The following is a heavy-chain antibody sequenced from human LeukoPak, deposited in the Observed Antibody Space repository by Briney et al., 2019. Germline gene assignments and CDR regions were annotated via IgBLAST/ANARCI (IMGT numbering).Heavy chain of an antibody. CDR1: GYTLTELS. V-gene: IGHV1-24*01. CDR3: ATIGYCSSTSCSPFDY. Sequence: ASVKVSCKVSGYTLTELSMHWVRQAPGKGLEWMGGFDPEDGETIYAQKFQGRVTMTEDTSTDTAYMELSSLRSEDTAVYYCATIGYCSSTSCSPFDYWGQGTLVTVSS. D-gene: IGHD2-2*01. CDR2: FDPEDGET. J-gene: IGHJ4*02.